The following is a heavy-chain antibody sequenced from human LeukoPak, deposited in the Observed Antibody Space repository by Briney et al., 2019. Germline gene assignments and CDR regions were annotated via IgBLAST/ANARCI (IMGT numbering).Heavy chain of an antibody. CDR2: IIPIFGTA. CDR3: ARGGPPHPDILTGYYPDDY. D-gene: IGHD3-9*01. Sequence: ASVKVSCKASGGTFRSYAISWVRQAPGQGLEWMGGIIPIFGTANYAQKFQGRVTITADESTSTAYMELSSLRSEDTAVYYCARGGPPHPDILTGYYPDDYWGQGTLVTVSS. CDR1: GGTFRSYA. V-gene: IGHV1-69*13. J-gene: IGHJ4*02.